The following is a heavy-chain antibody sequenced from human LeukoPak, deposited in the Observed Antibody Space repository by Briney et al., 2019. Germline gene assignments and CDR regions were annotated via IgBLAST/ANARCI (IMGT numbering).Heavy chain of an antibody. D-gene: IGHD5-24*01. J-gene: IGHJ4*02. CDR3: ARLRWLQRGTDY. V-gene: IGHV1-8*01. CDR1: GYTFTSHD. CDR2: MNPNTGDA. Sequence: GASVKVSCKASGYTFTSHDINWVRQATGQGLEWMGWMNPNTGDAGYAQKFQGRVTMTRDTSITTAYMELSSLTSEDTAVYYCARLRWLQRGTDYWGQGTLVTVSS.